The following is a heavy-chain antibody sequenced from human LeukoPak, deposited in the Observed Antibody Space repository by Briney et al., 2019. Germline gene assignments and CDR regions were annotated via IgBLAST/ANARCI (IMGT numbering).Heavy chain of an antibody. CDR2: IYPGDSDT. Sequence: GESLKISCKGSGYSFTSYWIGWVRQMPGKGLEWMGIIYPGDSDTRYSPSFQSQVTISADKSISTAYLQWNSLKASDTAMYYCARSGTYYDILAGFPYYYYRDVWGKGTTVTISS. CDR3: ARSGTYYDILAGFPYYYYRDV. CDR1: GYSFTSYW. D-gene: IGHD3-9*01. V-gene: IGHV5-51*01. J-gene: IGHJ6*03.